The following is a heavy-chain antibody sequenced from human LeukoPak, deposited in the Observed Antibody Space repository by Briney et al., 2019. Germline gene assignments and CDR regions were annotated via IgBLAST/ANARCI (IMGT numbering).Heavy chain of an antibody. Sequence: GASVKVSCKASGYTFTSYDINWVRQATGQGLEWMGWMNPNSGNTGYAQKFQGRVTMTRNTPISTAYMELSSLRSEDTAVYYCARRRPYSIRDGGWFDPWGQGTLVTVSS. V-gene: IGHV1-8*01. D-gene: IGHD6-13*01. CDR3: ARRRPYSIRDGGWFDP. J-gene: IGHJ5*02. CDR2: MNPNSGNT. CDR1: GYTFTSYD.